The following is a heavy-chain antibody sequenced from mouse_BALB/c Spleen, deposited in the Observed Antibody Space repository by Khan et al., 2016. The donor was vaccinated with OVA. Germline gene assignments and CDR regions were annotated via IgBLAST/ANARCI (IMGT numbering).Heavy chain of an antibody. CDR1: GYTFTTYW. CDR3: KRDRIDY. Sequence: QVQLKESGAELAKPGASVKMSCKASGYTFTTYWMHWVKLRPGQGLEWIGYINPTSGYTDYNEKFKDRATLSADKSSSTAYMQLSSLTSEDSAVYYCKRDRIDYWGQGTTLTVSS. J-gene: IGHJ2*01. V-gene: IGHV1-7*01. CDR2: INPTSGYT.